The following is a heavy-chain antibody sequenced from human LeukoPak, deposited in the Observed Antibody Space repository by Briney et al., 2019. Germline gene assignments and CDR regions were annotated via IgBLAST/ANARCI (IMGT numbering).Heavy chain of an antibody. J-gene: IGHJ4*02. D-gene: IGHD6-13*01. CDR2: INHSGST. CDR3: ARKARGIAAAFDY. V-gene: IGHV4-34*01. Sequence: SETLSLTCAVYGGSFSGYYWSWIRQPPGKGLEWIGEINHSGSTNYNPSLKSRVTISVDTSKNQFSPKLSSVTAADTAVYYCARKARGIAAAFDYWGQGTLVTVSS. CDR1: GGSFSGYY.